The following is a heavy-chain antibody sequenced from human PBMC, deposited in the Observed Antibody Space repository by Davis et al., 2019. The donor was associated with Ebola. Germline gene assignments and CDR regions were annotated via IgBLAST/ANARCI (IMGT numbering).Heavy chain of an antibody. Sequence: GESLKISCAASGFSVSSNYMNWVRQAPGKGLEWVSVIYSGGTTYYADSVKGRFTISRDNSKNTLYLQMNSLRAEDTAVYYCATQPGGSGSYFYYWGLGTLVTVSS. D-gene: IGHD3-10*01. CDR3: ATQPGGSGSYFYY. J-gene: IGHJ4*02. CDR2: IYSGGTT. CDR1: GFSVSSNY. V-gene: IGHV3-53*01.